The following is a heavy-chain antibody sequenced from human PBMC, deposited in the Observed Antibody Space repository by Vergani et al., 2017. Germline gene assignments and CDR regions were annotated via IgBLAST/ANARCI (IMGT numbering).Heavy chain of an antibody. Sequence: QVQLVQSGAEVKKPGASVKVSCKASGYTFTDYFMHWVRQAPGQGLEWMGWINPNSGGPNYAQKFQGRVTMTRDTSISTAYMELSNLRSDDTAAYYCARVGTSSNRDYFDDWGQGTLVTVSS. CDR1: GYTFTDYF. CDR2: INPNSGGP. CDR3: ARVGTSSNRDYFDD. J-gene: IGHJ4*02. V-gene: IGHV1-2*02. D-gene: IGHD2-2*01.